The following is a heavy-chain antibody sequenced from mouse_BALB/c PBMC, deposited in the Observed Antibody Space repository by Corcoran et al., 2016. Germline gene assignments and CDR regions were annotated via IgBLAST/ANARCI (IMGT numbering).Heavy chain of an antibody. V-gene: IGHV1S135*01. CDR1: GYSFTSYY. J-gene: IGHJ2*01. D-gene: IGHD4-1*01. Sequence: EIQLQQSGPELMKPGASVKISCKASGYSFTSYYMHWVKQSHGKSLEWIGYIDPFNGGTSYNQKFKGKATLTVDKSSSTAYMHLSSLTSEDSAVYYCARSNFYFDYWGQGTTLTVSS. CDR2: IDPFNGGT. CDR3: ARSNFYFDY.